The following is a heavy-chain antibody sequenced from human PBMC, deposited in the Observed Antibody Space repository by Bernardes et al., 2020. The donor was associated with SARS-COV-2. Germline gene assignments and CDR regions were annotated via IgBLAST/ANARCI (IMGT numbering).Heavy chain of an antibody. CDR1: GFTFTSHA. CDR3: VKDLSGTYAFDY. D-gene: IGHD3-16*01. CDR2: INDYCTRT. Sequence: GGSLRLSCSASGFTFTSHAMHWVRQAPGRGLEYVSGINDYCTRTHYADSVKGRFTISRDDSTNTVHLRMSSLRVEDTALYYCVKDLSGTYAFDYWGQGILVTVS. J-gene: IGHJ4*02. V-gene: IGHV3-64D*06.